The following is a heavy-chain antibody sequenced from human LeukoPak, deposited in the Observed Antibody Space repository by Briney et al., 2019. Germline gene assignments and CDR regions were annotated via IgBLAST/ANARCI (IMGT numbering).Heavy chain of an antibody. J-gene: IGHJ6*02. V-gene: IGHV1-18*01. Sequence: ASVKVSCKASGYTFTSHGISWVRQAPGQGLEWMGWISAYNGNTNYAQKLQGRVTMTTDTSTSTAYMELRSLRSDDTAVYYCARDRLDYDFWSGYGGYYYYGMDVWGQGTTVTVSS. D-gene: IGHD3-3*01. CDR2: ISAYNGNT. CDR3: ARDRLDYDFWSGYGGYYYYGMDV. CDR1: GYTFTSHG.